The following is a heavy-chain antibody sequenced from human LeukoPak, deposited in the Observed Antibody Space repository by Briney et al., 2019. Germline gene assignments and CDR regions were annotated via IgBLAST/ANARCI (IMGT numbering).Heavy chain of an antibody. J-gene: IGHJ4*02. CDR3: ARGLGYSGSYYFDY. V-gene: IGHV1-8*01. D-gene: IGHD1-26*01. CDR1: GYTFTSYD. Sequence: ASVKVSCKASGYTFTSYDINWVRQAPGQGLEWMGWMNPNSGNTGYAQKFKGRVTMTRNTSISTAYMELSSLRSEDTAVYYCARGLGYSGSYYFDYWGQGTLVTVSS. CDR2: MNPNSGNT.